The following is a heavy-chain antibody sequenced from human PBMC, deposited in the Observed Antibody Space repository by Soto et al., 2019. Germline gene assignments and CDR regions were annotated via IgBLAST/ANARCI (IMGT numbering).Heavy chain of an antibody. J-gene: IGHJ4*02. CDR3: ASDGGFDY. Sequence: QVQLVESGGGVVQPGRSLRLSCAASGFTFSRSGMHWVRQAPGKGLEWVAVIWYDGSKKYYVDSVKGRFTVSRDNSKNTLYLEMSSLRAEDTAVYYCASDGGFDYWGQGTLVIVSS. CDR1: GFTFSRSG. V-gene: IGHV3-33*01. D-gene: IGHD3-16*01. CDR2: IWYDGSKK.